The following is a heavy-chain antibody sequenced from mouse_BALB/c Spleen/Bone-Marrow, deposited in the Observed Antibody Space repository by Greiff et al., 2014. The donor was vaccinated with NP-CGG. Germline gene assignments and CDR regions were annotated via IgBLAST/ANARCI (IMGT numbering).Heavy chain of an antibody. CDR2: INPSSGYT. CDR1: GYTFTSYT. Sequence: QVQLQQPGAELARPGASVKMSCKASGYTFTSYTMHWVKQRPGQGLEWIGYINPSSGYTNYNQKFKDKATLTADKSSSTAYMQLSSLTSEDSAVYYCALANCDIGGPFAYWGQGTLVTVSA. J-gene: IGHJ3*01. V-gene: IGHV1-4*01. D-gene: IGHD4-1*01. CDR3: ALANCDIGGPFAY.